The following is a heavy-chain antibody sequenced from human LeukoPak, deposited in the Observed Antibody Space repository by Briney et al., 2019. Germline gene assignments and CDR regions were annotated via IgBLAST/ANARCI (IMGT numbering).Heavy chain of an antibody. V-gene: IGHV3-23*01. Sequence: PGGSLRLSCAASGFTFSSNAMTWVRQAPGKGLECVSAITASGDSTYYANSVRGRFTISRDNSKNTLFLQMNILRAEDTAVYFCAKAYGTNGYFQLPIDFWGQGTLVTVSS. CDR1: GFTFSSNA. CDR2: ITASGDST. J-gene: IGHJ4*02. CDR3: AKAYGTNGYFQLPIDF. D-gene: IGHD2-8*01.